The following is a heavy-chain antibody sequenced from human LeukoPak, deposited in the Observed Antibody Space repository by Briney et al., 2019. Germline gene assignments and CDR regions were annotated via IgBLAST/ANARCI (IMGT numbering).Heavy chain of an antibody. D-gene: IGHD1-26*01. J-gene: IGHJ2*01. CDR2: IYYSGST. CDR1: GGSISSYY. CDR3: ARDRTERIFDL. V-gene: IGHV4-59*01. Sequence: SETLSLTCAVSGGSISSYYWSWIRQPPGKGLEWIGYIYYSGSTNYNPSLKSRVTISVDTSKNQFSLKLSSVTAADTAVYYCARDRTERIFDLWGRGTLVTVSS.